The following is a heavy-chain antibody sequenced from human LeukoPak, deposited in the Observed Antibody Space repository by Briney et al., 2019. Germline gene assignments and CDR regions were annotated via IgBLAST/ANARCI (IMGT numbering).Heavy chain of an antibody. CDR1: GGSISSYY. Sequence: SETLSLTCTVSGGSISSYYWSWIRQPPGKGLEWIGYIYYSGSTNYNPSLKSRVTISVDTSKNQFSLKLSSVTAADTAVYYCAKVTSGAMLGLSYYYYYMDVWGKGTTVTISS. CDR2: IYYSGST. CDR3: AKVTSGAMLGLSYYYYYMDV. D-gene: IGHD4/OR15-4a*01. J-gene: IGHJ6*03. V-gene: IGHV4-59*01.